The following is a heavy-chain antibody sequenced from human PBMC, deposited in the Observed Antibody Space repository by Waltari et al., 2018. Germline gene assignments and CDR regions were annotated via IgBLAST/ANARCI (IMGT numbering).Heavy chain of an antibody. CDR1: GYTFTSYG. V-gene: IGHV1-2*06. J-gene: IGHJ1*01. Sequence: QVQLVQSGAEVKKPGASVKVSCKASGYTFTSYGISWVRQAPGQGLEWMGRINPNSGGTNYTQKFQGRVTMTRDTSISTAYMELSRLRSDDTAVYYCARGGLSAVAGYFQHWGQGTLVTVSS. D-gene: IGHD3-10*01. CDR2: INPNSGGT. CDR3: ARGGLSAVAGYFQH.